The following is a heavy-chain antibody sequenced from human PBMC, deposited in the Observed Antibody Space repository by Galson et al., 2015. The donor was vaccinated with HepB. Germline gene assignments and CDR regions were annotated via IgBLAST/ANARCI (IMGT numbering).Heavy chain of an antibody. CDR1: GGSITNKNDIYY. CDR2: LYYTGDT. Sequence: ETLSLTCTVSGGSITNKNDIYYWGWIRQPPGKGLEWIGSLYYTGDTSYNSSLESRVAISVDTSKNHFSLRLTSVTATDTAVYYCALRTYRYESSGYFDYWGQGTLVTVSS. CDR3: ALRTYRYESSGYFDY. J-gene: IGHJ4*02. D-gene: IGHD3-22*01. V-gene: IGHV4-39*02.